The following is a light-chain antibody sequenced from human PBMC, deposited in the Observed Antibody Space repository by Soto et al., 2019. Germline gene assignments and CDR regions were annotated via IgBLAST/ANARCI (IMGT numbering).Light chain of an antibody. V-gene: IGKV1-5*01. CDR1: QSISSW. CDR3: QHYNSYWT. CDR2: DAS. J-gene: IGKJ1*01. Sequence: DIQMTQSPSTLSASVGDRVTITCRASQSISSWLAWYQQKPGKAPKLLIYDASSLESGVPSRFSGSGSGTEFTLTISSLQPDDFATYYCQHYNSYWTFGQGTKVEIK.